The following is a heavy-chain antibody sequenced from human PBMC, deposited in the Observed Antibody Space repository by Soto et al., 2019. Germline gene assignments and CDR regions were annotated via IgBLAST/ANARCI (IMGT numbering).Heavy chain of an antibody. J-gene: IGHJ4*02. CDR2: ISYDGSNK. D-gene: IGHD5-12*01. Sequence: QVQLVESGGGVVQPGRSLRLSCAASGFTFSRYGMHWVRQAPGKGLEWVAVISYDGSNKYYADSVKGRFTISRDNSKNTLYLQMNSLRAEDTAVYYCASSKAGMRIWCFDYWGQGTLVTVSS. CDR1: GFTFSRYG. CDR3: ASSKAGMRIWCFDY. V-gene: IGHV3-30*03.